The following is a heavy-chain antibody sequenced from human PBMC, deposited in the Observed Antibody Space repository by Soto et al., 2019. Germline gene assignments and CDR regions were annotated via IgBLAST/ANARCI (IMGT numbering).Heavy chain of an antibody. CDR2: INPNSGGT. CDR1: GYSFSAYY. CDR3: ARESGGTTATLDYYYFCMDV. D-gene: IGHD4-17*01. V-gene: IGHV1-2*04. J-gene: IGHJ6*03. Sequence: QVQLVQSGAEVKKPGASVRVSCKASGYSFSAYYIHWMRQAPGQGLEWMGWINPNSGGTKFAQKFQGWVTMTRDTSISTAYMELSRLKSDDTAVYFCARESGGTTATLDYYYFCMDVWGKGTTVTVSS.